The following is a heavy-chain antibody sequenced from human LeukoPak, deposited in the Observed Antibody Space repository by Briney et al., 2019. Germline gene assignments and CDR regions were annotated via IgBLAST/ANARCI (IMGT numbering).Heavy chain of an antibody. CDR2: IICSGGST. CDR1: GFTLSIYA. J-gene: IGHJ4*02. Sequence: GGSLRLSCAASGFTLSIYAMSWVPQAPGKGLEWVLVIICSGGSTYYADSVKGRFTISRDNSKNTLYLQMSALRADDTAVYYCAKVGGAVSGFFFDYWGQGTLVTVSS. CDR3: AKVGGAVSGFFFDY. D-gene: IGHD6-19*01. V-gene: IGHV3-23*01.